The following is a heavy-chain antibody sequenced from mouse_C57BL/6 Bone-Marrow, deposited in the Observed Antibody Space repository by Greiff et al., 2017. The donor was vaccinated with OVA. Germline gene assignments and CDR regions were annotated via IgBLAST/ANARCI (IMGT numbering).Heavy chain of an antibody. Sequence: EVMLVESEGGLVQPGSSMKLSCTVSGFTFSDYYMAWVRQVPEKGLEWVANINYDGSSTYYLDSLKSRFIISRDNAKNILYLQMSSLKSEDTATYYCARITTVVANYYAMDYWGQGTSVTVSS. CDR2: INYDGSST. D-gene: IGHD1-1*01. J-gene: IGHJ4*01. CDR1: GFTFSDYY. CDR3: ARITTVVANYYAMDY. V-gene: IGHV5-16*01.